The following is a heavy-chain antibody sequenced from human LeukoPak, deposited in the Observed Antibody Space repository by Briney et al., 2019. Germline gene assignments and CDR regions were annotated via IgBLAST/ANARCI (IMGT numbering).Heavy chain of an antibody. CDR1: GFTFSSYS. CDR2: ISSSSSYL. Sequence: AGGSLRLSCAASGFTFSSYSMNWVRQAPGKGLEWVSSISSSSSYLYYADSVKGRFTISRDNAKNSLYLQMNSLRAEDTAVYYCARGGTYCSSTSCYSPSDYWGQGTLVTVSS. V-gene: IGHV3-21*01. CDR3: ARGGTYCSSTSCYSPSDY. D-gene: IGHD2-2*01. J-gene: IGHJ4*02.